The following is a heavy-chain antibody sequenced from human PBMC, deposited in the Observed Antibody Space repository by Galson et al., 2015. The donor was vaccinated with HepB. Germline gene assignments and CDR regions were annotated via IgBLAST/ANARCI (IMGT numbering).Heavy chain of an antibody. J-gene: IGHJ5*02. CDR1: GSTFTSYA. Sequence: SVKVSCKASGSTFTSYAMHWVRQAPGQRLEWMGWINAGNGNTKYSQKFQGRVTITRDTSASTAYMELSSLRSEDTAVYYCARDREPAKRYCSSTSCYAGGWFDPWGQGTLVTVSS. V-gene: IGHV1-3*01. CDR2: INAGNGNT. CDR3: ARDREPAKRYCSSTSCYAGGWFDP. D-gene: IGHD2-2*01.